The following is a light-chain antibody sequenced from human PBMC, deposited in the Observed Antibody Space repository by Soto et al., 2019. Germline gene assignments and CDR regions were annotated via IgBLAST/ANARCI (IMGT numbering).Light chain of an antibody. CDR3: QHYGDSPRR. CDR1: QSVSSNY. CDR2: GAS. Sequence: EIVLTQSPGTLSLSPGDRATLSCRASQSVSSNYLAWYQQKPGQAPRLLIYGASSRATGVPDRFTGSGSGTDFILTISRLEPEDFVMYYCQHYGDSPRRFGQGTKVEI. V-gene: IGKV3-20*01. J-gene: IGKJ1*01.